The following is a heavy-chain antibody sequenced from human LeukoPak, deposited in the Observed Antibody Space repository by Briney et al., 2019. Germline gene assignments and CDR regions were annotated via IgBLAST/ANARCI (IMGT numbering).Heavy chain of an antibody. V-gene: IGHV3-15*01. Sequence: PGGSLRLSCAASGFTFSNAWMSWVRQAPGTGLEWVGRIKSKTDGGTTDYAAPVKGRFTISRDDSKNTLYLQMNSLKTEDTAVYYCTRAGDIVVVPAASYAGYWGPGTLVTVSS. J-gene: IGHJ4*02. CDR2: IKSKTDGGTT. CDR3: TRAGDIVVVPAASYAGY. D-gene: IGHD2-2*01. CDR1: GFTFSNAW.